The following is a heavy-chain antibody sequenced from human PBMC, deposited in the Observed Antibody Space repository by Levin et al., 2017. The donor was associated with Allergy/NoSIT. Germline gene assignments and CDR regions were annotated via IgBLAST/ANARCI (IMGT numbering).Heavy chain of an antibody. CDR2: ISSNGGST. CDR1: GFTFSSYA. Sequence: AGGSLRLSCSASGFTFSSYAMHWVRQAPGKGLEYVSAISSNGGSTYYADSVKGRFTISRDNSKNTLYLQMSSLRAEDTAVYYCANLGYCSGGSCYENYYDYMDGWGKGTTVTVSS. CDR3: ANLGYCSGGSCYENYYDYMDG. J-gene: IGHJ6*03. V-gene: IGHV3-64D*06. D-gene: IGHD2-15*01.